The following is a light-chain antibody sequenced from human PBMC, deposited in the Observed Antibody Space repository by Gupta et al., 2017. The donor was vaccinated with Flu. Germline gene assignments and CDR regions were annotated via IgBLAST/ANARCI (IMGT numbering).Light chain of an antibody. Sequence: ISCSGSGYNIGTNPVAWYHQVPGAAPRRRSYENVKRPSGIPDRFSGSQSGTSATLHITGPQTDDEADYYWATSDSSLGGGVFGGGTRLTVL. J-gene: IGLJ3*02. CDR3: ATSDSSLGGGV. CDR2: ENV. CDR1: GYNIGTNP. V-gene: IGLV1-51*02.